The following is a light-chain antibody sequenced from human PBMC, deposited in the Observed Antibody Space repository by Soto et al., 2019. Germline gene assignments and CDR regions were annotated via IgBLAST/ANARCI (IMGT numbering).Light chain of an antibody. CDR2: DVT. J-gene: IGLJ1*01. CDR3: SSYTSSSTRV. Sequence: QSALTQPASVSGSPGQSITISCTGTSSDIGGSNYVSWYQQHPGEAPKLMIYDVTNRPSGVSNRFSGSKSGNTASLTISGLQTEDEADYYCSSYTSSSTRVFGTGTKVTVL. CDR1: SSDIGGSNY. V-gene: IGLV2-14*03.